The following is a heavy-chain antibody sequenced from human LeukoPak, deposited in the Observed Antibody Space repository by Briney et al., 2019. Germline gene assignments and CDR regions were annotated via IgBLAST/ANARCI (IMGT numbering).Heavy chain of an antibody. CDR3: AKRAVAGTGRAFDY. CDR2: ISSSGGTT. V-gene: IGHV3-23*01. Sequence: GGSLRLSCVASGFTFSSYAMSWVRQAPGKGLEWVSLISSSGGTTDYADSVKGRFTISRDNSKNTLSLQMNGLRAEDTALYYCAKRAVAGTGRAFDYWGQGTLVTVSS. CDR1: GFTFSSYA. J-gene: IGHJ4*02. D-gene: IGHD6-19*01.